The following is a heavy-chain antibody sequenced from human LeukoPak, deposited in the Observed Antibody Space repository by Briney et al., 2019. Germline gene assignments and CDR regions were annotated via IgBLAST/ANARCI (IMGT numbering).Heavy chain of an antibody. D-gene: IGHD3-9*01. Sequence: GGSLRLSCAASGFTFSSYAMSWVRQAPGKGLEWVSAISGSGGSTYYADSVKGRFTISRDNSKNTLYLQMNSLRAEDTAVYYCAKVAYYDILTGYSNPWFDSWGQGTLVTVSS. V-gene: IGHV3-23*01. J-gene: IGHJ5*01. CDR1: GFTFSSYA. CDR2: ISGSGGST. CDR3: AKVAYYDILTGYSNPWFDS.